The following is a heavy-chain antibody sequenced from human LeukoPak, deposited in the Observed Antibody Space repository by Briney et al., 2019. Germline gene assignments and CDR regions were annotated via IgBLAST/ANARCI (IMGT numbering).Heavy chain of an antibody. V-gene: IGHV3-23*01. Sequence: GGSLRLSCTASGFTVSDYTMSWVRQAPGKGLEWVSAISGSGDSTYYGDSVKGRFTISRDNSKNTLYLQMNSLRAEDTAVYYCAKTRPLDSSSWSHGDYWGQGTLVTVSS. J-gene: IGHJ4*02. CDR1: GFTVSDYT. D-gene: IGHD6-13*01. CDR2: ISGSGDST. CDR3: AKTRPLDSSSWSHGDY.